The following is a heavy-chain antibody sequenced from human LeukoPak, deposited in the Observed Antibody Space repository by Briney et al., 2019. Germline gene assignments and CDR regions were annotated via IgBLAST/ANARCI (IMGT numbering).Heavy chain of an antibody. CDR1: GGTFSSYA. J-gene: IGHJ6*02. Sequence: ASVKVSCKASGGTFSSYAISWVRQAPGQGLEWMGGIIPIFGTANYAQKFQGRVTITADESTSTAYMEPSSLRSEDTAVYYCARDRILGYCTNGVCSSPYGMDVWGQGTTVTVSS. D-gene: IGHD2-8*01. V-gene: IGHV1-69*13. CDR3: ARDRILGYCTNGVCSSPYGMDV. CDR2: IIPIFGTA.